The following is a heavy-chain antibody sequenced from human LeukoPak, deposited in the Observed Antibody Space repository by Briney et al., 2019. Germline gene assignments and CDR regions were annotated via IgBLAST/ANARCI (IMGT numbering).Heavy chain of an antibody. CDR3: AAETTAGNA. CDR1: SGSIKFSSYY. J-gene: IGHJ5*02. D-gene: IGHD6-13*01. Sequence: SETLSLTCTVSSGSIKFSSYYWSWIRQPPGKGLEWIGEINHSGSTNYNPSLKSRVTISVDTSKSQFSLKLSSVTAADTAVYYCAAETTAGNAWGQGTLVVVSS. CDR2: INHSGST. V-gene: IGHV4-34*01.